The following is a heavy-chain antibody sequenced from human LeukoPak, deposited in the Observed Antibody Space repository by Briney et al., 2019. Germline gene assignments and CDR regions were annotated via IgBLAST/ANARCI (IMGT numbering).Heavy chain of an antibody. V-gene: IGHV3-33*08. CDR3: ARGPSYDYVWGSYP. Sequence: GGSLRLSCAASGFTFSSYSMNWVRQAPGKGLEWVAVIWYDGSNKYYADSVKGRFTISRDNSKNTLYLQMNSLRAEDTAVYYCARGPSYDYVWGSYPSGQGTLVTVSS. CDR1: GFTFSSYS. D-gene: IGHD3-16*01. CDR2: IWYDGSNK. J-gene: IGHJ5*02.